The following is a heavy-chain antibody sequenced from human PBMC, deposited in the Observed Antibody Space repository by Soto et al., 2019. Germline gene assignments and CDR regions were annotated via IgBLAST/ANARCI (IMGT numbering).Heavy chain of an antibody. V-gene: IGHV1-18*01. CDR3: ARDCSSTNCPFDN. CDR1: AYTFSSYG. J-gene: IGHJ4*02. Sequence: ASVKVSCKASAYTFSSYGISWVRQAPGQGLEWMGWISAYNGNTKYAQKLQGRVTMTTDTSTSTAYMELRSLRSDDTAVYYCARDCSSTNCPFDNWGQGTLVTVS. CDR2: ISAYNGNT. D-gene: IGHD2-2*01.